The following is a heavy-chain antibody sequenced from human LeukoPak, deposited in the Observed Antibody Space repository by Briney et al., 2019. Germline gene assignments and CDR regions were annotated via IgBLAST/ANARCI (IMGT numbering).Heavy chain of an antibody. V-gene: IGHV4-39*01. Sequence: PSETLSLTCTVSGGSISGSTYYWGWIRQPPGKELEWIGSLYYSGATYYNPSLKSRVTISVDTSKNRFSLEVTSVTAADTAVYYCARGPSPTSWYNWFDPWGQGTLVTVSS. J-gene: IGHJ5*02. D-gene: IGHD2-2*01. CDR3: ARGPSPTSWYNWFDP. CDR2: LYYSGAT. CDR1: GGSISGSTYY.